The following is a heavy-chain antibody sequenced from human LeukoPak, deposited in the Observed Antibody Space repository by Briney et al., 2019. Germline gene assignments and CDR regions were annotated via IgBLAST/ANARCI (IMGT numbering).Heavy chain of an antibody. V-gene: IGHV4-59*01. Sequence: SETLSLTCTLSGGSISNYYWSWIRQSPGKGLEWIGYIDYSGRSNYNPSLKSRASLSVDTSKNQFALKLSSVTAADTAVYYCARSRYYDFWSYDYWGQGTLVTVSS. CDR2: IDYSGRS. CDR1: GGSISNYY. D-gene: IGHD3-3*01. CDR3: ARSRYYDFWSYDY. J-gene: IGHJ4*02.